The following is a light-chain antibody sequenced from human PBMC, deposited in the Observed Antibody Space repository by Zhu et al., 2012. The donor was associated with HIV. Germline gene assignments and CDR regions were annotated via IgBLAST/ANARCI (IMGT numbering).Light chain of an antibody. CDR1: QSVSSY. J-gene: IGKJ2*01. Sequence: EIVLTQSPATLSLSPGERATLSCRASQSVSSYLAWYQQKPGQAPRLLIYDASNRATGIPARFSGRGSGTDFTLTISSLEPEDFAVYYCQQRSNWYTFGQGTKRGDQT. CDR3: QQRSNWYT. CDR2: DAS. V-gene: IGKV3-11*01.